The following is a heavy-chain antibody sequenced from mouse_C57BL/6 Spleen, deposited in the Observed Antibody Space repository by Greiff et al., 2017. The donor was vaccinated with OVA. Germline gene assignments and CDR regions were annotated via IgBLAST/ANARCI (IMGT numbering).Heavy chain of an antibody. CDR1: GFTFSNYW. Sequence: EVKLQESGGGLVQPGGSMKLSCVASGFTFSNYWMNWVRQSPEKGLEWVAQIRLKSDNYATHYAESVKGRFTISRDDSKSSVYLQMNNLRAEDTGIYYCTGGGYYYGEGYWGQGTTLTVSS. D-gene: IGHD1-1*01. CDR2: IRLKSDNYAT. CDR3: TGGGYYYGEGY. V-gene: IGHV6-3*01. J-gene: IGHJ2*01.